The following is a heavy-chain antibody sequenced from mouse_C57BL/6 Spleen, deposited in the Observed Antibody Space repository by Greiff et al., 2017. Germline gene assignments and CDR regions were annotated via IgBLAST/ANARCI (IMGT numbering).Heavy chain of an antibody. CDR1: GYTFTDYY. D-gene: IGHD1-1*01. V-gene: IGHV1-19*01. J-gene: IGHJ4*01. CDR3: ARVGTTVVEDYAMDY. CDR2: INPYNGGT. Sequence: EVQLQQSGPVLVKPGASVKMSCKASGYTFTDYYMNWVKQSHGKSLEWIGVINPYNGGTSYNQKFKGKATLTVDKSSSAAYMELNSLTSEDSAVYYCARVGTTVVEDYAMDYWGQGTSGTVSS.